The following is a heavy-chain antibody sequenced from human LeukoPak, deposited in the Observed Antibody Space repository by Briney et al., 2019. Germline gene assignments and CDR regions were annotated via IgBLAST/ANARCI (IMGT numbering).Heavy chain of an antibody. Sequence: ASVKVSCKASGYTFTSYGISWVRQAPGQGLEWMGWISAYNGNTNYAQKLQGRVTMTTDTSTSTAYMELRSLRSDDTAVHYCARVWDRYDFWSGYGPQTNWFDPWGQGTLVTVSS. CDR1: GYTFTSYG. CDR3: ARVWDRYDFWSGYGPQTNWFDP. V-gene: IGHV1-18*01. J-gene: IGHJ5*02. D-gene: IGHD3-3*01. CDR2: ISAYNGNT.